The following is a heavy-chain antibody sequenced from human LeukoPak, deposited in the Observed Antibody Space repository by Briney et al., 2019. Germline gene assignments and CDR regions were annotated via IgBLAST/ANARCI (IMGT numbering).Heavy chain of an antibody. V-gene: IGHV3-33*06. CDR3: AKRIIVVVPAARDLSY. J-gene: IGHJ4*02. CDR2: IYFDGSNK. CDR1: GFTFSTYG. Sequence: GGSLRLSCAASGFTFSTYGMHWVRQAPGKGLEWLAIIYFDGSNKYYADSVKGRFTISRDNSKNTLYLQMNSLRAEDTAVYYCAKRIIVVVPAARDLSYWGQGTLVTVSS. D-gene: IGHD2-2*01.